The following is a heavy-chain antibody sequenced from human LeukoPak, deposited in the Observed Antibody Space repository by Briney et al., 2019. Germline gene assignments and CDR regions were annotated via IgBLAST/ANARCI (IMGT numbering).Heavy chain of an antibody. CDR3: ARHYGSGSYRYYGMDV. J-gene: IGHJ6*02. CDR1: GYSFTSYW. CDR2: IDPSDSYT. D-gene: IGHD3-10*01. V-gene: IGHV5-10-1*01. Sequence: GESLRISCKGSGYSFTSYWISWVRQMPGKGLGWMGRIDPSDSYTNYSPSFQGHVTISADKSISTAYLQWSSLKASDTAMYHCARHYGSGSYRYYGMDVWGQGTTVTVSS.